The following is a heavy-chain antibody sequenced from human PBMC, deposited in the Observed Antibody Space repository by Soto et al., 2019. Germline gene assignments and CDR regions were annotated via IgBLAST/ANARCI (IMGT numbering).Heavy chain of an antibody. CDR2: IFCDDDK. V-gene: IGHV2-5*02. CDR3: ARILTGPGGPFDF. D-gene: IGHD2-8*02. Sequence: QITLKESGPTLVKPTQTLTLTCSFSGFSLSTSGVGVGWIRQPPEKALEWLALIFCDDDKRYSPSLKSRLTITKDTSKNQVVLTLTNIDPVDTATDYCARILTGPGGPFDFWGQGALVTVSS. J-gene: IGHJ4*02. CDR1: GFSLSTSGVG.